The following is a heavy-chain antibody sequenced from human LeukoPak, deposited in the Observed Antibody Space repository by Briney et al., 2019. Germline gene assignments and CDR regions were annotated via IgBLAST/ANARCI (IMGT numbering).Heavy chain of an antibody. Sequence: GGSLRLSCAASGFTFSSYGMHWVRQAPGKGLEWVAVISYDGSNKYYADSVKGRFTISRDNSKNTLYLQMNSLRAEDTAVYYCAKDHTFAAAGSLDYWGQGTLVTVSS. D-gene: IGHD6-13*01. CDR3: AKDHTFAAAGSLDY. V-gene: IGHV3-30*18. CDR2: ISYDGSNK. J-gene: IGHJ4*02. CDR1: GFTFSSYG.